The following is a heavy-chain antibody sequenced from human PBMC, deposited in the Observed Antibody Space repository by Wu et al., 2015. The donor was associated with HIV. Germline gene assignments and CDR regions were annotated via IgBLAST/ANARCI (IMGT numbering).Heavy chain of an antibody. CDR3: ARGGASPHGSSSPSFDH. V-gene: IGHV1-69*12. J-gene: IGHJ4*02. CDR2: IIPIINRE. Sequence: QVQLMQSGAELKKPGSSVKVSCKTSGGTLSTYYFTWVRQAPGQGLEWMGGIIPIINREIYAQKFQDRVTITADESTNTVYMAMSSLTSEDTAVYYCARGGASPHGSSSPSFDHWGQGTLLTVSS. D-gene: IGHD6-6*01. CDR1: GGTLSTYY.